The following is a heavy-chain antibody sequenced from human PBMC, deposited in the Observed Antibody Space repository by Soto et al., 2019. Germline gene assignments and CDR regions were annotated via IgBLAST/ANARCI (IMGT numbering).Heavy chain of an antibody. CDR2: IYYSGGT. CDR1: GGSVSSGSYY. D-gene: IGHD3-10*01. V-gene: IGHV4-61*01. J-gene: IGHJ3*02. Sequence: QVQLQESGPGLVKPSETLSLTCTVSGGSVSSGSYYWSWIRQPPGKGLEWIGYIYYSGGTNYNPSLKRRVTISVDTSKNQCSLKLSSVTAADTAVYYCARVGGDGDNFRSDALDIWGQGTMVTVSS. CDR3: ARVGGDGDNFRSDALDI.